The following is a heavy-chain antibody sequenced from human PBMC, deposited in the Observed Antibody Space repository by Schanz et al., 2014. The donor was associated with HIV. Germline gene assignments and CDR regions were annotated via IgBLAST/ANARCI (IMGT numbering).Heavy chain of an antibody. J-gene: IGHJ4*02. V-gene: IGHV3-23*01. CDR1: GFTFSNYA. D-gene: IGHD2-15*01. CDR3: AKVVRFAMVTAPYYFDS. Sequence: EVQLLESGGGLEQPGGSLRLSCAASGFTFSNYAMSWVRQAPGKGLEWVSVISGSGGSTYYADSVKGRFTISRDNAKNMLYVQMNSLRAEDTAVYYCAKVVRFAMVTAPYYFDSWGQGTLVTVSS. CDR2: ISGSGGST.